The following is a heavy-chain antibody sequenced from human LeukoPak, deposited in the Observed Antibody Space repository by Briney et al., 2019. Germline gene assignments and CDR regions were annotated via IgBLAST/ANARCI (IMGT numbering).Heavy chain of an antibody. CDR3: AKTYGGTWYLDY. D-gene: IGHD6-13*01. Sequence: GALRLSCAASGFTFSSCGLTWVRQAPGKGVEWVSGISGSTSATYFADSVKGRFTISRDNSKNTLYLQTNSLRAEDTAMYYCAKTYGGTWYLDYWGQGTLVTVSS. V-gene: IGHV3-23*01. CDR1: GFTFSSCG. J-gene: IGHJ4*02. CDR2: ISGSTSAT.